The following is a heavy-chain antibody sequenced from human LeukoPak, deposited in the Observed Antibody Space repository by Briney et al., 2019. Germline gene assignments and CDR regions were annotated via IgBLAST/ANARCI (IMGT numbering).Heavy chain of an antibody. Sequence: SETLSLTCAVYGGSFSGYYWSWIRQPPGKGLEWIGEINHGGSTNYNPSLKSRVTISVDTSKNQFSLKLSSVTAADTAVYYCARGPSDYYDSSGYRQDYWGQGTLVTVSS. D-gene: IGHD3-22*01. CDR2: INHGGST. CDR1: GGSFSGYY. V-gene: IGHV4-34*01. CDR3: ARGPSDYYDSSGYRQDY. J-gene: IGHJ4*02.